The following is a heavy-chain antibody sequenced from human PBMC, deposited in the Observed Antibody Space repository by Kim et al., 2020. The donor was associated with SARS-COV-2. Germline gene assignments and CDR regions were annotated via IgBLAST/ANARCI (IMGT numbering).Heavy chain of an antibody. J-gene: IGHJ4*02. D-gene: IGHD6-13*01. Sequence: KSRVTIAVDTSKNQFSLKLSSVTAADTAVYYCARQASRGLQQLVGGDFDYWGQGTLVTVSS. V-gene: IGHV4-39*01. CDR3: ARQASRGLQQLVGGDFDY.